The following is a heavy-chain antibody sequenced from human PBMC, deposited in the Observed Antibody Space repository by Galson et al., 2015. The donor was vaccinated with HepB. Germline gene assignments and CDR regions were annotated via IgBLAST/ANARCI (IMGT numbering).Heavy chain of an antibody. V-gene: IGHV3-11*06. CDR1: GFKFRDYY. CDR2: ISSSSSYT. CDR3: ARVTRYSSSWYVDY. J-gene: IGHJ4*02. Sequence: SLRLSRAASGFKFRDYYIGWILQAPGKGLEWDSYISSSSSYTNYADSVKGRFTISRDNAKISLYLQMNSLRAEDTAVYYCARVTRYSSSWYVDYWGQGTLVTVSS. D-gene: IGHD6-13*01.